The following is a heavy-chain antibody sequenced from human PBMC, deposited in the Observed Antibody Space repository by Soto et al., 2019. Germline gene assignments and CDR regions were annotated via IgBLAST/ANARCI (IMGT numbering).Heavy chain of an antibody. CDR1: GGSISSSNW. Sequence: SETLSLTCALSGGSISSSNWWTWVRQPPGKGLEWIGEIYHNENTNYNPSLKSRVTISIDKSKNQFSLKLTSVTAADTAVYYCARALYCSSTSCHLDYWGQGTLVTVSS. D-gene: IGHD2-2*01. CDR3: ARALYCSSTSCHLDY. J-gene: IGHJ4*02. V-gene: IGHV4-4*02. CDR2: IYHNENT.